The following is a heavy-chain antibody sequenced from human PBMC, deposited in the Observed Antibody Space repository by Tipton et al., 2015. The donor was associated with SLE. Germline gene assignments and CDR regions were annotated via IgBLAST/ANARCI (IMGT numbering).Heavy chain of an antibody. Sequence: TLSLTCTVSGGSISRSNYYWGWIRRPPGRGLEWIGTISYSGNTYYNPSLKSRLTISVDTSKNQFSLKLSSVTAADTAVYYCARVGITGTTWDWYFDLWGRGTLVTASS. V-gene: IGHV4-39*07. CDR2: ISYSGNT. CDR1: GGSISRSNYY. J-gene: IGHJ2*01. D-gene: IGHD1-7*01. CDR3: ARVGITGTTWDWYFDL.